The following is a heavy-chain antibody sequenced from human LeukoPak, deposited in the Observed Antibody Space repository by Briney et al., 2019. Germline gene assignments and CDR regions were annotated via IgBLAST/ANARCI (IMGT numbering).Heavy chain of an antibody. J-gene: IGHJ4*02. V-gene: IGHV3-23*01. Sequence: GGSLRLSCAASGFTFSNYAMSWVRQAPGRGLEWVSSVDISGGTYYPDSVEGRFTISRDIAKHTVYLQMNSLRVEDTALYYCAKRCSSTSCPHFYFDYWGQGTLVTVSS. D-gene: IGHD2-2*01. CDR3: AKRCSSTSCPHFYFDY. CDR2: VDISGGT. CDR1: GFTFSNYA.